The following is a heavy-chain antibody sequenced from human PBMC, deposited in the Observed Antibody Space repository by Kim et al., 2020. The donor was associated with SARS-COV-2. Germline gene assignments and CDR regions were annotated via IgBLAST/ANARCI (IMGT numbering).Heavy chain of an antibody. J-gene: IGHJ4*02. CDR3: AKDHGDGAYYYFDY. CDR2: ISYDGSDT. V-gene: IGHV3-30*18. Sequence: GGSLRLSCAASGFTFSNYGMHWVRQAPGKGLEWVAVISYDGSDTYYADSVKGRFTISRDNSKKTLYLHMNSLRGEDTAVYYCAKDHGDGAYYYFDYWGQGTLVTVSS. CDR1: GFTFSNYG. D-gene: IGHD3-10*01.